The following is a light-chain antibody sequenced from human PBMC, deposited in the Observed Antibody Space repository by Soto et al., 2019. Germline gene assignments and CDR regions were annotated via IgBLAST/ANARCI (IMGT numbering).Light chain of an antibody. CDR3: QHYNNWPT. CDR1: QSVSSSY. V-gene: IGKV3-20*01. CDR2: GAS. Sequence: EIVLTQSPATLSLSPGERATLSCRASQSVSSSYLAWYQQKPGQAPRLLIYGASSRATGIPDRFSGSGSGTDFTLTISSLQSEDFALYYCQHYNNWPTFGQGTKVDIK. J-gene: IGKJ1*01.